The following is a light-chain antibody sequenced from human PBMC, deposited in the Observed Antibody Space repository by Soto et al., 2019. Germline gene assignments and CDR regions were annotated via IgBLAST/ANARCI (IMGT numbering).Light chain of an antibody. CDR3: QQFIDGWT. Sequence: EIVMTQSPATLSVSPGERATLSCRASQSVSSNLAWYQQKPGQAPRLLIYGASTRATGIPARFSGSGSGTEFTLTISSLQSEDFAVYYCQQFIDGWTFGQGTKVEIK. CDR2: GAS. J-gene: IGKJ1*01. V-gene: IGKV3-15*01. CDR1: QSVSSN.